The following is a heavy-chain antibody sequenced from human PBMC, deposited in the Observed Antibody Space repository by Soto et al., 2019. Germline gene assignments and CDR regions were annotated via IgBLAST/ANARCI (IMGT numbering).Heavy chain of an antibody. CDR1: GFTFSSYG. Sequence: GGSLRLSCAASGFTFSSYGMHWVRQAPGKGLEWVAVISYDGSNKYYADSVKGRFTISRDNSKNTLYLQMNSLRAEDTAVYYCAKVYSSVLHYYYGMDVWGQGTTVTISS. J-gene: IGHJ6*02. V-gene: IGHV3-30*18. CDR3: AKVYSSVLHYYYGMDV. D-gene: IGHD6-19*01. CDR2: ISYDGSNK.